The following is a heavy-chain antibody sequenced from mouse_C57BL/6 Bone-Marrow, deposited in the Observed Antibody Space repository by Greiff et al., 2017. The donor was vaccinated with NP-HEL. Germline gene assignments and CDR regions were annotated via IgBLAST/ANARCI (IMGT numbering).Heavy chain of an antibody. Sequence: QVQLQQPGAELVKPGASVKMSCKASGYTFTSYWITWVQQRPGQGLEWIGAIYPGSGSTTTNEKFKSKGTLTVDTSSSTAYMQLSSLTAEDAAVYYGANENNYGSSDPDLYCDVWGTGTTVTVSS. CDR1: GYTFTSYW. D-gene: IGHD1-1*01. V-gene: IGHV1-55*01. CDR2: IYPGSGST. J-gene: IGHJ1*03. CDR3: ANENNYGSSDPDLYCDV.